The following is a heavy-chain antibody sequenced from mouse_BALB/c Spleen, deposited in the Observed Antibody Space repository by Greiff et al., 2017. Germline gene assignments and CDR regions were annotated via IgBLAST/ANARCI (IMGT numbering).Heavy chain of an antibody. CDR1: GYTFTDYN. CDR2: IYPYNGGT. Sequence: VQLKESGPELVKPGASVKISCKASGYTFTDYNMHWVKQSHGKSLEWIGYIYPYNGGTGYNQKFKSKATLTVDNSSSTAYMELRSLTSEDSAVYYCAIYYGNYYAMDYWGQGTSVTVSS. D-gene: IGHD2-1*01. V-gene: IGHV1S29*02. CDR3: AIYYGNYYAMDY. J-gene: IGHJ4*01.